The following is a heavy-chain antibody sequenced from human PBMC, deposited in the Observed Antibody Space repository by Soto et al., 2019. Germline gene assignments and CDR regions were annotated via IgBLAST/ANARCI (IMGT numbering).Heavy chain of an antibody. CDR2: ITHSRST. CDR3: ARPRAGITGTTLSYFDY. J-gene: IGHJ4*02. V-gene: IGHV4-39*07. D-gene: IGHD1-7*01. CDR1: GGSISSNNYY. Sequence: SETLSLTCFVSGGSISSNNYYWGWIRQPPGKGLEWIGRITHSRSTNYNPSLKSRVTISVDTSKNQFSLELSSVTAADTAVYYCARPRAGITGTTLSYFDYWGQGTLVTVSS.